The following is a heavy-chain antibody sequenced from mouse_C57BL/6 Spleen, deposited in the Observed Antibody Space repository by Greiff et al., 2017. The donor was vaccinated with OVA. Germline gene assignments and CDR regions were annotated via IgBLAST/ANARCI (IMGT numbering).Heavy chain of an antibody. J-gene: IGHJ4*01. D-gene: IGHD2-2*01. Sequence: VQLQQSGPELVKPGASVKISCKASGYAFSSSWMNWVKQRPGKGLEWIGRIYPGDGDTNYNGKFKGKATLTADKSSSTAYMQLSSLTSEDSAVYCCARSRVTAAMDYWGQGTSVTVSS. V-gene: IGHV1-82*01. CDR3: ARSRVTAAMDY. CDR2: IYPGDGDT. CDR1: GYAFSSSW.